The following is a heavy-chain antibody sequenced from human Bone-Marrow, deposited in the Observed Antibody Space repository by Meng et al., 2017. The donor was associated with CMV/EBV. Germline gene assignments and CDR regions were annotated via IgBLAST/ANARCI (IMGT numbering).Heavy chain of an antibody. Sequence: GESLKISCAASGFTFSTNAMSWVRQAPGKGLEWVSVIYSGSSSTYYADSVKGRFTISRDNSKNTLYLQMNSLRAEDTAVYYCVNSGTYYDFWSGYRFDYWGQGTLVTVSS. D-gene: IGHD3-3*01. J-gene: IGHJ4*02. CDR1: GFTFSTNA. V-gene: IGHV3-23*03. CDR2: IYSGSSST. CDR3: VNSGTYYDFWSGYRFDY.